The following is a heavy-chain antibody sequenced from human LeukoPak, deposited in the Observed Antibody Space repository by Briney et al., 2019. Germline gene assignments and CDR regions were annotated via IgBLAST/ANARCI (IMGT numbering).Heavy chain of an antibody. CDR1: GFTFSSSE. J-gene: IGHJ5*02. Sequence: GGSLRLSCAASGFTFSSSEMNWVRQAPGKGLEWVSYIGSSGNAIYYADSVRGRFTISRDNAKNSLYLQMNSLRVEDTAVYYCARRRDWFDPWGQGTRVTVSS. V-gene: IGHV3-48*03. CDR2: IGSSGNAI. CDR3: ARRRDWFDP.